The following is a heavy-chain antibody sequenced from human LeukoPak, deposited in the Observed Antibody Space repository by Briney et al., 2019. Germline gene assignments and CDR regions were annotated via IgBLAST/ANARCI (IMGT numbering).Heavy chain of an antibody. J-gene: IGHJ3*02. CDR2: IYYTGST. V-gene: IGHV4-59*01. CDR1: GGSISSYY. CDR3: ARAVGVAGTPGAFDI. D-gene: IGHD6-19*01. Sequence: PSETLSLTCTVSGGSISSYYWSWIRQPPGKGLEWIGYIYYTGSTNYNPSLKSRVTISVDTSKNQFSLKLNSVTSADTAVYYCARAVGVAGTPGAFDIWGQGTMVTVSS.